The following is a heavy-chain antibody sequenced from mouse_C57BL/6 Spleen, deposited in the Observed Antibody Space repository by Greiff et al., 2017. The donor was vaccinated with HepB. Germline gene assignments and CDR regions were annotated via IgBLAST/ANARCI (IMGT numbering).Heavy chain of an antibody. V-gene: IGHV1-50*01. CDR3: ARELGRGGY. CDR1: GYTFTSYW. D-gene: IGHD4-1*01. J-gene: IGHJ2*01. CDR2: IDPSDSYT. Sequence: QVQLQQPGAELVKPGASVKLSCKASGYTFTSYWMQWVKQRPGQGLEWIGEIDPSDSYTNYNQKFKGKATLTVDTSSSTAYMQLSSLTSEDSAVYYCARELGRGGYWGQGTTLTVSS.